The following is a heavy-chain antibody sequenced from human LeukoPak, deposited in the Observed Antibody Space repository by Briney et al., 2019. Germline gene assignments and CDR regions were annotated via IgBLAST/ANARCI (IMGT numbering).Heavy chain of an antibody. CDR3: VRGGSPPTSTWSLDE. Sequence: TGGSLRLSCAASGFIFSSYWMNWVRQAPGKGLERVAVISYNARHEYYRGSVKGRFSISRDNSKNTVSLQMDSLTIEDTAVYYCVRGGSPPTSTWSLDEWGQGTLVSVSS. J-gene: IGHJ4*02. D-gene: IGHD2-2*01. CDR1: GFIFSSYW. V-gene: IGHV3-30*03. CDR2: ISYNARHE.